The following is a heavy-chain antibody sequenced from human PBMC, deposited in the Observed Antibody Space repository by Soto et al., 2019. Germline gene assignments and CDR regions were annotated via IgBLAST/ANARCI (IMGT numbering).Heavy chain of an antibody. CDR3: ARLVYYGDYYAGLDY. CDR1: GGSISSYY. D-gene: IGHD4-17*01. J-gene: IGHJ4*02. V-gene: IGHV4-59*08. Sequence: SETLSLTCTVSGGSISSYYWSWIRQPPGKGLEWIGYIYYSGSTNYNPSLKSRVTISVDTSKNQFSLKLSSVTAADTAVYYCARLVYYGDYYAGLDYWGQGTLVTVSS. CDR2: IYYSGST.